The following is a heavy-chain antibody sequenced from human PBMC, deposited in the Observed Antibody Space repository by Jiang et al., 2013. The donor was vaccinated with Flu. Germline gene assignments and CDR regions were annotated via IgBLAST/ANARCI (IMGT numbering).Heavy chain of an antibody. CDR2: IIPILGIA. CDR1: GQTLTSYA. Sequence: GAEVKKPGASVKVSCKASGQTLTSYAMHWVRQAPGQGLEWMGRIIPILGIANYAQKFQGRVTITADKSTSTAYMELSSLRSEDTAVYYCASTGPPINGGVIAHNFDYWGQGTLVTVSS. J-gene: IGHJ4*02. D-gene: IGHD3-16*02. V-gene: IGHV1-69*04. CDR3: ASTGPPINGGVIAHNFDY.